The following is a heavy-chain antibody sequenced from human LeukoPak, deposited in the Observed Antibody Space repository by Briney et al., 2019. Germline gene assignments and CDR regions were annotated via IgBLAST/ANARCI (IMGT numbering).Heavy chain of an antibody. D-gene: IGHD3-22*01. CDR2: FYSSGST. Sequence: SETLSPTCTVSGGSISSYYWSWIRQPAGKGLEWIGRFYSSGSTNQNPSLKSRVTMSVDTSKNQFSLKLRSVTAADTAMYYCARADSSGYGFDYWGQGTLVTVSS. V-gene: IGHV4-4*07. CDR3: ARADSSGYGFDY. J-gene: IGHJ4*02. CDR1: GGSISSYY.